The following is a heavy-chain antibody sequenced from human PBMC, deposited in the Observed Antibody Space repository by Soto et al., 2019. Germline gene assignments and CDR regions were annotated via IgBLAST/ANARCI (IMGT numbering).Heavy chain of an antibody. Sequence: ASVKVSCKASGYTFTSYGISWVRQAPGQGLEWMGWISAYNGNTNYAQKLQGRVTMTTDTSTSTAYMELRSLRSDDTAVYYCARDRGYYGSGSYPTHRPYYYYGMDVWGQGTMVTVSS. CDR3: ARDRGYYGSGSYPTHRPYYYYGMDV. J-gene: IGHJ6*02. V-gene: IGHV1-18*01. CDR1: GYTFTSYG. CDR2: ISAYNGNT. D-gene: IGHD3-10*01.